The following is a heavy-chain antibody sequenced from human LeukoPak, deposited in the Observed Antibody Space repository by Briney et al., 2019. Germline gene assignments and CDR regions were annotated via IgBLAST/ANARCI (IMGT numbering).Heavy chain of an antibody. V-gene: IGHV1-69*13. Sequence: ASVKVSCKASGGSFTFTSHAITWVRQAPGQGLEWMAGITPIYGSPSYAQRFQGRVTITSDESARTVYMELSSLRSEDTAVYYCAGFFYDNSHDAFDLWGQGTMVTVSS. J-gene: IGHJ3*01. CDR3: AGFFYDNSHDAFDL. CDR1: GGSFTFTSHA. CDR2: ITPIYGSP. D-gene: IGHD3-22*01.